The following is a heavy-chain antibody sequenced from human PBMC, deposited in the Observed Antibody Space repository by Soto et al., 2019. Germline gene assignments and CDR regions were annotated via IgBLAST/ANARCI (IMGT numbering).Heavy chain of an antibody. D-gene: IGHD3-22*01. CDR1: GFTFSDYY. CDR2: ISSASDVI. V-gene: IGHV3-11*01. J-gene: IGHJ4*02. Sequence: GGSLRLSCAASGFTFSDYYMSWIRQAPGKGLEWVSYISSASDVIYYADSVKGRFTISRDNAKKSLYLQMNSLRAEDTAVYYCARDLGYYDSSGYFDYWGQGTPVTVSS. CDR3: ARDLGYYDSSGYFDY.